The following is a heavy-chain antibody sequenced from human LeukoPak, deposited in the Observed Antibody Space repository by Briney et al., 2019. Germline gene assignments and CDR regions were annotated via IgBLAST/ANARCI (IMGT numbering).Heavy chain of an antibody. J-gene: IGHJ6*02. CDR3: ASPGGQLAPYYYYGMDV. D-gene: IGHD6-13*01. Sequence: GASVKVSCKASGYTFTSYYMHWVRQAPGQGLEWMGIINPSGGSTSYAQKFQGRVTMTRDTSTSTVYMELSSLRSEDTAVYYCASPGGQLAPYYYYGMDVWGQGTTVTVSS. CDR1: GYTFTSYY. V-gene: IGHV1-46*01. CDR2: INPSGGST.